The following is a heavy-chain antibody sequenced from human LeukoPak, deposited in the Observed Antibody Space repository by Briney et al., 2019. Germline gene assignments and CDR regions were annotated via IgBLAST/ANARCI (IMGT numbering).Heavy chain of an antibody. CDR2: IYHSGST. D-gene: IGHD6-13*01. CDR3: ATNLGYSSLHY. Sequence: SETLSLTCAVSGYSISSGYYWGWIRQPPGKGLEWIGSIYHSGSTYYNPSLESRVTISVDTSKNQFSLKVNSVTAADTAVYYCATNLGYSSLHYWGQGTLVTVSS. V-gene: IGHV4-38-2*01. CDR1: GYSISSGYY. J-gene: IGHJ4*02.